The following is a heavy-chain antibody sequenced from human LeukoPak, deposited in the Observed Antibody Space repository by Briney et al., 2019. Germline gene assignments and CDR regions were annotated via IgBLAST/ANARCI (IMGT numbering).Heavy chain of an antibody. CDR3: ARESIAVAGAPFDY. V-gene: IGHV3-48*03. Sequence: PGGSLRLSCAASGLTFSSYEMNWVRQAPGKGLAWVSYISSGSTIYDADSVKGRFTISRDNAKNSLYLQMNSLRAEDTAVYYCARESIAVAGAPFDYWGQGTLVTVSS. CDR2: ISSGSTI. CDR1: GLTFSSYE. J-gene: IGHJ4*02. D-gene: IGHD6-19*01.